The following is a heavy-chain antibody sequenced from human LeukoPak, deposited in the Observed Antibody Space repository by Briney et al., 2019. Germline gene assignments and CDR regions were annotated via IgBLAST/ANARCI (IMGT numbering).Heavy chain of an antibody. CDR2: IYSGGST. CDR1: GFTVSSNY. CDR3: ARGIAVADTGFFDY. V-gene: IGHV3-66*01. D-gene: IGHD6-19*01. J-gene: IGHJ4*02. Sequence: GGSLRLSCAASGFTVSSNYMTWVRQAPGKGLEWVSVIYSGGSTYYADSVKGRLTISRDNSKSTLYLQMNSLRVEDTAVYYCARGIAVADTGFFDYWGQGTLVTVSS.